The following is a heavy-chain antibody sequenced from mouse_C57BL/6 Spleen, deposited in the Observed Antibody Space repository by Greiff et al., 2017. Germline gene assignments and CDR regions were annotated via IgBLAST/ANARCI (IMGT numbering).Heavy chain of an antibody. J-gene: IGHJ3*01. CDR1: GFTFSSYG. V-gene: IGHV5-6*01. CDR2: ISSGGSYT. D-gene: IGHD2-1*01. Sequence: VQLKESGGDLVKPGGSLKLSCAASGFTFSSYGMSWVRQTPDKRLEWVATISSGGSYTYYPDSVKGRFTISRDNAKNTLYLQMSSLKSEDTAMYYCARQRIYYGNYWFAYWGQGTLVTVSA. CDR3: ARQRIYYGNYWFAY.